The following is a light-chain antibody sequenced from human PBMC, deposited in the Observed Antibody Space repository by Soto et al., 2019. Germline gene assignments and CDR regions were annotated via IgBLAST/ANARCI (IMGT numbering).Light chain of an antibody. Sequence: QLVLTQPPSASGTPGQRVTISCSGSSSTIGSNYIYWYQQLPGTAPKLLIYGNNQRPSGVPDRFSGSKSGTSGSLAISGLRSEDEADYYCASWDGSVSGRVFGGGTKLTVL. CDR1: SSTIGSNY. CDR3: ASWDGSVSGRV. V-gene: IGLV1-47*01. J-gene: IGLJ3*02. CDR2: GNN.